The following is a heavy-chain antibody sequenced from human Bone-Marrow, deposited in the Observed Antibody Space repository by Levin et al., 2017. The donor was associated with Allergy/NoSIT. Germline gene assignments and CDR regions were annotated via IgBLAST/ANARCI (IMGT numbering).Heavy chain of an antibody. D-gene: IGHD3-3*01. V-gene: IGHV3-74*01. CDR2: INRDGSVT. J-gene: IGHJ4*02. CDR1: GFTLRAHW. CDR3: ARGHFWSGYPALYYFDY. Sequence: HTGGSLRLSCAASGFTLRAHWMHWVRQAPGKGLMWVSGINRDGSVTSFADSVKGRFTISRDNAKNSLYLQVNSLRAEDTAVFYCARGHFWSGYPALYYFDYWGQGTLVTVSS.